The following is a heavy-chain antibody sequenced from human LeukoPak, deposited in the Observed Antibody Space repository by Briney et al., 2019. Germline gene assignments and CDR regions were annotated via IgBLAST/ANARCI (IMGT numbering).Heavy chain of an antibody. D-gene: IGHD5-12*01. CDR3: RKGSRRGSLLYAFDI. Sequence: GGSLRLSCAASGFTFDDYAMHWVRQAPGKGLEWVSLISGDGGSTYYADSVKGRFTISRDNSKNSLYLQMNSLRTEDTALYYCRKGSRRGSLLYAFDIWGQGTMVTVSS. CDR1: GFTFDDYA. V-gene: IGHV3-43*02. J-gene: IGHJ3*02. CDR2: ISGDGGST.